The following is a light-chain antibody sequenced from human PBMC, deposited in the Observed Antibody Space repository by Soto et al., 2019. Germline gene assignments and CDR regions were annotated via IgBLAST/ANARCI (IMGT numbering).Light chain of an antibody. CDR1: QRSSTY. V-gene: IGKV3-11*01. J-gene: IGKJ1*01. CDR2: DTS. Sequence: ESVLTQSPVTLSLSPGEGATLSCRASQRSSTYLAWYQQKPGQAPRLLIYDTSKRATAIPARFSGSGSGTDFTLTISSLEPEDFAVYFCQQRSNWPPLWTFGQGTRVEI. CDR3: QQRSNWPPLWT.